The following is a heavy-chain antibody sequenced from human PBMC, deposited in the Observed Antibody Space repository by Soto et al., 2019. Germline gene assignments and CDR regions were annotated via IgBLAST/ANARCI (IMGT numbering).Heavy chain of an antibody. CDR3: ARSAITLFGVVSIPPHYYSEMDV. Sequence: QVQLVQYGAEVKKTGSSVKVSCQASGGTFNRYAIRWVRQAPGQGLEWMGGIIPIFGIGNDAQRFQGRVTITADESTGTAYMELSSLRSEDTGVYYCARSAITLFGVVSIPPHYYSEMDVWGQGTTVTVSS. CDR2: IIPIFGIG. CDR1: GGTFNRYA. D-gene: IGHD3-3*01. V-gene: IGHV1-69*01. J-gene: IGHJ6*02.